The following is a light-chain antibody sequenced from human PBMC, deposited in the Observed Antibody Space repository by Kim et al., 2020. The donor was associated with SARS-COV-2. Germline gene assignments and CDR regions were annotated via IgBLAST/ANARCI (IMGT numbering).Light chain of an antibody. V-gene: IGLV3-1*01. Sequence: SYELTQPPSVSVSPVQTASITCSGDKLGDKYACWYQQKPGQSPVLVIYQDSKRPSGIPERFSGSNSGNTATLTISGTQAMDEADYYCQAWDSSTVVVFGGGTQLTVL. J-gene: IGLJ2*01. CDR2: QDS. CDR3: QAWDSSTVVV. CDR1: KLGDKY.